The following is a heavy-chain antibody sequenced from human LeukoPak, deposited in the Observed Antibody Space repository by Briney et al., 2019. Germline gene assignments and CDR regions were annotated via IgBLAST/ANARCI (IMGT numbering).Heavy chain of an antibody. D-gene: IGHD3-10*01. CDR2: MFFSGST. J-gene: IGHJ5*02. Sequence: PSETLSLTCTVSGGSISSNSYYWAWIRQPPGKGLEWIGRMFFSGSTSYNPSLKSRATISVDPSKNQFSLKLSSVTAADTAVYYCARLLYYYGSGSLGWFDPWGQGTLVTVSS. CDR3: ARLLYYYGSGSLGWFDP. CDR1: GGSISSNSYY. V-gene: IGHV4-39*01.